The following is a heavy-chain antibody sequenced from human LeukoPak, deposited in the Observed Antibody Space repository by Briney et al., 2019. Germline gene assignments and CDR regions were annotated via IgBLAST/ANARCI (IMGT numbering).Heavy chain of an antibody. D-gene: IGHD1-26*01. CDR3: AKDIGSGSYYQFDY. J-gene: IGHJ4*02. Sequence: GGSLRLSCAASGFIFSSYWMHWVRQAPGKGLVWVSRIDSDGNSISYADSVKGRFTISRDNAKNSLYLQMNSVTAEDTALYYCAKDIGSGSYYQFDYWGQGTLVTISS. CDR2: IDSDGNSI. CDR1: GFIFSSYW. V-gene: IGHV3-74*01.